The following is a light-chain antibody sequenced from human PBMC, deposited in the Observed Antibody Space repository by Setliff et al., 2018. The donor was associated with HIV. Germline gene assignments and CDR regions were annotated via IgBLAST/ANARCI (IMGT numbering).Light chain of an antibody. CDR2: FDH. V-gene: IGLV3-21*04. J-gene: IGLJ3*02. Sequence: SYELTQPPSVSVAPGKTATLTCGGNNIGSKSVRWYQQKAGQAPVVVIYFDHNRPSGIPERFSGSNSGNTATLTISRVDVGDEADYYCQVWAGGSDHRVFGGGTQLTVL. CDR1: NIGSKS. CDR3: QVWAGGSDHRV.